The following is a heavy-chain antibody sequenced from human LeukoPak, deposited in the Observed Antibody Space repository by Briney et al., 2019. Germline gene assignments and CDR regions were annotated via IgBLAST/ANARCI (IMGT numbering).Heavy chain of an antibody. D-gene: IGHD5-24*01. CDR2: IKQDGSEK. CDR1: GFTFSSYW. J-gene: IGHJ4*02. Sequence: GGSLRLSCAASGFTFSSYWMSWVRQAPGKGLEWVANIKQDGSEKYYVDSVKGRFTISRDNAKNSLYLQMNSLRAEDTAVYYCARVRRDTIRFAKMLDYWGQGTLVTVSS. CDR3: ARVRRDTIRFAKMLDY. V-gene: IGHV3-7*01.